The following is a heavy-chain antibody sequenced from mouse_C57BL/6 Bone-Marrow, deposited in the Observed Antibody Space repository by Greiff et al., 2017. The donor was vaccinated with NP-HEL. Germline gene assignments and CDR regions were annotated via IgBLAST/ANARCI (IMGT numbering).Heavy chain of an antibody. CDR1: GYTFTSYG. D-gene: IGHD2-2*01. J-gene: IGHJ3*01. CDR3: ARRGYGYSAWFAY. CDR2: IYPRSGNT. Sequence: VHLVESGAELARPGASVKLSCKASGYTFTSYGISWVKQRTGQGLEWIGEIYPRSGNTYYNEKFKGKATLTADKSSSTAYMELRSLTSEDSAVYFCARRGYGYSAWFAYWGQGTLVTVSA. V-gene: IGHV1-81*01.